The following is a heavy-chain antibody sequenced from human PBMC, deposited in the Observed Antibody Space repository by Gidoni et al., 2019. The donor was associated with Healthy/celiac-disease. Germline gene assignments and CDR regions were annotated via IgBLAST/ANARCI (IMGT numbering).Heavy chain of an antibody. CDR1: GFPFSSYA. V-gene: IGHV3-23*01. CDR3: AKALGGYCSSTSCSN. Sequence: EVQLLESGGGLVQPGGSLRLSCAASGFPFSSYAMSWVRQAPGKGLEWVSAISGSGGSTYYADSVKGRFTISRDNSKNTLYLQMNSLRAEDTAVYYCAKALGGYCSSTSCSNWGQGTLVTVSS. J-gene: IGHJ4*02. D-gene: IGHD2-2*01. CDR2: ISGSGGST.